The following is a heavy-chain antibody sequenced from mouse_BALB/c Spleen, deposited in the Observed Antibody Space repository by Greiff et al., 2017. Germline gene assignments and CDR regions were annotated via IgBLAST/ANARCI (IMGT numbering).Heavy chain of an antibody. Sequence: EVKLMESGGGLVQPGGSLKLSCAASGFTFSSYTMSWVRQTPEKRLEWVAYISNGGGSTYYPDTVKGRFTISRDNAKNTLYLQMSSLKSEDTAMYYCARRVVATDYAMDYWGQGTSVTVSS. CDR2: ISNGGGST. CDR3: ARRVVATDYAMDY. V-gene: IGHV5-12-2*01. CDR1: GFTFSSYT. J-gene: IGHJ4*01. D-gene: IGHD1-1*01.